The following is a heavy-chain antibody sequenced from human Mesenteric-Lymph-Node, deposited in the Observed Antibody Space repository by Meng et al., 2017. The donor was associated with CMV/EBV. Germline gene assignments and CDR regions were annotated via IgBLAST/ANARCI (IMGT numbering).Heavy chain of an antibody. CDR2: IDSFSSTM. V-gene: IGHV3-48*01. Sequence: GGSLRLSCAASGFTFNNYAMHWVRQAPGKGLEWLAYIDSFSSTMYYTDSIKGRFTISRDNAKNSLYLQMNSLSADDTAVYYCARDSIASALDYWGQGVLVTVSS. J-gene: IGHJ4*02. D-gene: IGHD6-13*01. CDR1: GFTFNNYA. CDR3: ARDSIASALDY.